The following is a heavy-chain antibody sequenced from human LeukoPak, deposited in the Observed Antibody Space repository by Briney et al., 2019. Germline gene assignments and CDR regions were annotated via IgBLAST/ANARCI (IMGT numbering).Heavy chain of an antibody. CDR1: GFTFSSYG. J-gene: IGHJ6*02. CDR2: ISNNGSKK. Sequence: PGGSLRLSCAASGFTFSSYGMHWVRQAPGKGLEWVAGISNNGSKKNYAGSVQGRFTISRDNSKNTLYLQMNSLRAEDAAVYYCAKGVGGSYYYGMDVWGQGTPVTVSS. V-gene: IGHV3-30*18. CDR3: AKGVGGSYYYGMDV. D-gene: IGHD1-26*01.